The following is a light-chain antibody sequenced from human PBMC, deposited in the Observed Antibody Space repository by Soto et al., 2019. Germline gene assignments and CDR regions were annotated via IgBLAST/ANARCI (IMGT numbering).Light chain of an antibody. CDR3: SSYTSSSTLEV. CDR1: SSDVGGYNY. CDR2: EVS. Sequence: QSALTQPASVSGSPGQSITISCTGTSSDVGGYNYVSWYQQHPGKAPKLMIYEVSNRPSGVSNRFSGSKSGNTASLTISGLQAEDDADYYCSSYTSSSTLEVFGTGTKLTVL. J-gene: IGLJ1*01. V-gene: IGLV2-14*01.